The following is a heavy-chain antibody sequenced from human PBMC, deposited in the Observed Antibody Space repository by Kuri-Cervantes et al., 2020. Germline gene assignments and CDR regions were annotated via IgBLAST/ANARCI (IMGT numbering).Heavy chain of an antibody. Sequence: SVKVSCKASGGTFSSYAISWVRQAPGQGLEWMGGIIPIFGTANYAQKFQVRVTITADKSTSTAYMELSSLRSEDTAVYYCAKLYGDYGTDAFDIWGQGTMVTVSS. CDR3: AKLYGDYGTDAFDI. CDR2: IIPIFGTA. CDR1: GGTFSSYA. D-gene: IGHD4-17*01. V-gene: IGHV1-69*06. J-gene: IGHJ3*02.